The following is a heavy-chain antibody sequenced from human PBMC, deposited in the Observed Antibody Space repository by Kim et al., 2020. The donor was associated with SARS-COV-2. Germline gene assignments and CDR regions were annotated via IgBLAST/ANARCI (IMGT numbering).Heavy chain of an antibody. CDR3: ARGATSRLSAFDL. Sequence: YYVDSVRGRFTISRDNAKNSLSLQMNSLRVEDTGVYYCARGATSRLSAFDLWGQGTVVTVSS. J-gene: IGHJ3*01. V-gene: IGHV3-7*01. D-gene: IGHD3-16*01.